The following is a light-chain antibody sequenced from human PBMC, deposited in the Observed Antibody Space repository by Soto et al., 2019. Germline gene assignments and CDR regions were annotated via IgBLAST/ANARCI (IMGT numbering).Light chain of an antibody. Sequence: QSVLTQPASVSGSPGQSITISCNGTSSDVGGYNYVSWYQQHPGKAPKLMIYDVSNRPSGVSNRFSGSKSGNTASLTISGLQAEDEADYYCSSYTSSSTGVFGGGTQLTVL. CDR3: SSYTSSSTGV. J-gene: IGLJ2*01. V-gene: IGLV2-14*01. CDR2: DVS. CDR1: SSDVGGYNY.